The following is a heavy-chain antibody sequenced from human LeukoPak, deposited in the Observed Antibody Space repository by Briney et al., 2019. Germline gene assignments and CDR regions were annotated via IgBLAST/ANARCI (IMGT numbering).Heavy chain of an antibody. J-gene: IGHJ4*02. V-gene: IGHV4-61*02. D-gene: IGHD6-19*01. CDR3: ARGAAVAGTKPEYFDY. Sequence: PSETLSLTCTVSGGSISSGSYYWSWIRQPAGKGLEWIGRIYTSGSTNYNPSLKSRVTMSVDTSKNQFSLKLSSVTAADTAVYYCARGAAVAGTKPEYFDYWGQGTLVTVSS. CDR2: IYTSGST. CDR1: GGSISSGSYY.